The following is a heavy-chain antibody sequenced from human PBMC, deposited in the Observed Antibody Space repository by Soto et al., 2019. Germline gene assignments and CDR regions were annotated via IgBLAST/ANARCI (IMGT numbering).Heavy chain of an antibody. Sequence: QVQLQESGPGLLKASETLSLSCSVSGGSISKFYWSWLRKTAGKGLEWMGRVYATGTTDYNPSLRSRVTMSVDISKNTFSLRLTSVPAADTGVYYCVRDGSNPLRDWFDPWDQGKFVTV. J-gene: IGHJ5*02. CDR1: GGSISKFY. CDR3: VRDGSNPLRDWFDP. V-gene: IGHV4-4*07. D-gene: IGHD4-17*01. CDR2: VYATGTT.